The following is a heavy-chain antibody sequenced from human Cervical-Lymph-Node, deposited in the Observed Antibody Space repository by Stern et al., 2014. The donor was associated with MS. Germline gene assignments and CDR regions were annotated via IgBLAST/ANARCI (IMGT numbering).Heavy chain of an antibody. D-gene: IGHD3-3*01. J-gene: IGHJ4*02. V-gene: IGHV5-51*01. Sequence: MQLVQSGAEVKKPGESLKISCKGSGYSFTSYWIGWVRQMPGKGLEWMGIIYPGDSDTRYSPSFQGKVTISADKSISTAYLQWSSLKASDTAMYYCARHSYDFWSGYPFDYWGQGTLVTVSS. CDR2: IYPGDSDT. CDR3: ARHSYDFWSGYPFDY. CDR1: GYSFTSYW.